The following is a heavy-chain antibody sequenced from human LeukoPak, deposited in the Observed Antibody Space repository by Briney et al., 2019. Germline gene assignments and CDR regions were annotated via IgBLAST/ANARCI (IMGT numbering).Heavy chain of an antibody. CDR1: GGTFSSYA. D-gene: IGHD6-19*01. V-gene: IGHV1-69*06. J-gene: IGHJ3*02. Sequence: GASVKVSFKASGGTFSSYAISWVRQAPGQGLEWMGGIIPIFGTVNYAQKFQGRVTITADKSTSTAYMELSSLRSEDTAVYYCASDTIAVAGEGAFDIWGQGTMVTVSS. CDR3: ASDTIAVAGEGAFDI. CDR2: IIPIFGTV.